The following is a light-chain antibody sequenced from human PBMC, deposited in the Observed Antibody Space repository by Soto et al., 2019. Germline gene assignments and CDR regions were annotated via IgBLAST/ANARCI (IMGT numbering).Light chain of an antibody. CDR2: DAS. V-gene: IGKV1-33*01. Sequence: DLQMTQSPSALSASMGDVVNIXXQASQDISDVLNWYQQQPGKAPKLXIYDASTLQTGVPSRFSGRGSGKDFTFTISSLQPDDSGTYYCQQFYDLPITFGQGTRLEIK. CDR1: QDISDV. CDR3: QQFYDLPIT. J-gene: IGKJ5*01.